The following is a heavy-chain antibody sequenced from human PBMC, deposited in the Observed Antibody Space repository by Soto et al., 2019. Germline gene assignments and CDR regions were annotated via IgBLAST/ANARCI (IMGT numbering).Heavy chain of an antibody. D-gene: IGHD3-3*01. CDR3: ARDPHEFWTSYWFDP. CDR1: GYTFNTYG. V-gene: IGHV1-18*01. CDR2: ISAYDGKT. J-gene: IGHJ5*02. Sequence: ASVKVSCKTSGYTFNTYGINWVRQAPGQGLELMGWISAYDGKTTYAEKFQGRVTLTTDTSTSTAYMELRSLRSDDTAIYYCARDPHEFWTSYWFDPWGQGAPVTV.